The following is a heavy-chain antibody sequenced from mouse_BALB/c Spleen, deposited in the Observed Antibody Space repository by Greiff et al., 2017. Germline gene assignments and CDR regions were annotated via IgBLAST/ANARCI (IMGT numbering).Heavy chain of an antibody. Sequence: QVQLQQSGAELVRPGTSVKISCKASGYTFTNYWLGWVKQRPGHGLEWIGDIYPGGGYTNYNEKFKGKATLTADTSSSTAYMQLSSLTSEDSAVYFCARYYYGSSPHAMDYWGQGTSVTVSS. J-gene: IGHJ4*01. CDR2: IYPGGGYT. CDR1: GYTFTNYW. CDR3: ARYYYGSSPHAMDY. D-gene: IGHD1-1*01. V-gene: IGHV1-63*02.